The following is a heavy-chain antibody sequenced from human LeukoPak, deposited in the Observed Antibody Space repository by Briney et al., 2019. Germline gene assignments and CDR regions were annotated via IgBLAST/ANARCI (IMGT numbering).Heavy chain of an antibody. CDR3: ARLANYVPVY. V-gene: IGHV4-59*08. J-gene: IGHJ4*02. CDR1: GGSISSYY. CDR2: VHHSGRT. Sequence: PSETLSLTCTVSGGSISSYYWSWIRQPPGKGLEWIGSVHHSGRTYYNPSLKSRLSVSINMSKKQFSLKVNSVTSADTAVYYCARLANYVPVYWGQGTLVTVSS. D-gene: IGHD4/OR15-4a*01.